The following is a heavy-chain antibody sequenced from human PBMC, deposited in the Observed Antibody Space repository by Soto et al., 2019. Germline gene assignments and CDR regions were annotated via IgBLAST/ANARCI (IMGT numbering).Heavy chain of an antibody. CDR3: GRQPGHCGSTTCFGYYSVDV. CDR2: IYYSGST. V-gene: IGHV4-39*01. CDR1: GGSISSSSYS. D-gene: IGHD2-2*01. Sequence: QLQLQESGPRLVKPSETLSLTCSVSGGSISSSSYSWGWIRQPPGKGLEWIGTIYYSGSTHYNPSLEGRVAISAEPPNNQLSLRLSSVTAADTAVYYCGRQPGHCGSTTCFGYYSVDVWGQGTTVTVS. J-gene: IGHJ6*02.